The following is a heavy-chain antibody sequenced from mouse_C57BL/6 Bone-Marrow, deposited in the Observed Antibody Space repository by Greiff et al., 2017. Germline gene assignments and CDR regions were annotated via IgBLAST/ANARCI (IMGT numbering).Heavy chain of an antibody. D-gene: IGHD1-2*01. CDR2: ISSGGDYI. J-gene: IGHJ3*01. CDR3: TRDARTTARRRFAY. Sequence: EVKLVESGEGLVKPGGSLKLSCAASGFTFSSYAMYWVRQTPEKRLEWVAYISSGGDYIYSADTVKGRFTISRDNARNTLYLQMSSLKSEDTAMYYCTRDARTTARRRFAYWGQGTLVTVSA. CDR1: GFTFSSYA. V-gene: IGHV5-9-1*02.